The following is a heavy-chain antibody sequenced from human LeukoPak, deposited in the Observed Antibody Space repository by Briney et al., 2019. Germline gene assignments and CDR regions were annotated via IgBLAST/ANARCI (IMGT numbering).Heavy chain of an antibody. V-gene: IGHV4-59*01. CDR3: ATQTVYGDYDFDY. Sequence: SETLSLTCTVSGVSISSYYWSWIRQPPGKGLEWIGYIYYSGSTNYNPSLKSRVTISVDTSKNQFSLKLSSVTAADTAVYYCATQTVYGDYDFDYWGQGTLVTVSS. J-gene: IGHJ4*02. CDR1: GVSISSYY. CDR2: IYYSGST. D-gene: IGHD4-17*01.